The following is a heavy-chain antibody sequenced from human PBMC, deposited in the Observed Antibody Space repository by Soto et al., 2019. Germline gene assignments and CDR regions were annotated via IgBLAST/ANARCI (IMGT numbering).Heavy chain of an antibody. CDR2: IKQDGSEK. Sequence: PGGSLRLSCAASGFTIGYYWMSWVRQAPGKGLEWVANIKQDGSEKYYVDSVKGRFTISRDSAKNSLYLQMNSLRGEDTAVYYCARTIVVVVPDNFDHWGQGTLVTVSS. V-gene: IGHV3-7*01. D-gene: IGHD3-22*01. CDR1: GFTIGYYW. J-gene: IGHJ4*02. CDR3: ARTIVVVVPDNFDH.